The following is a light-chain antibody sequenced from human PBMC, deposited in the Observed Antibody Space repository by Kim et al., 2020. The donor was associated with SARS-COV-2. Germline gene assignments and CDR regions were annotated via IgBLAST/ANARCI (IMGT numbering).Light chain of an antibody. CDR1: SIRTYY. Sequence: VALGTTVRITCQGDSIRTYYATWYQKKTGQAPIVVIYGKNNRPSGIPDRFSGSRSGDKASLTITGSQAGDEADYYCKSRGSNDNVLFGGGTQLTVL. J-gene: IGLJ2*01. CDR2: GKN. CDR3: KSRGSNDNVL. V-gene: IGLV3-19*01.